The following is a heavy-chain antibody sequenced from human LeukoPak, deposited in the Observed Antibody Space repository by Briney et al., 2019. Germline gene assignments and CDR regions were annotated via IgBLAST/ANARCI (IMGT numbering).Heavy chain of an antibody. CDR1: GGSFSGYY. CDR2: INPRGST. CDR3: ARRRLGYYFDY. V-gene: IGHV4-34*01. Sequence: SETLSLTRGVYGGSFSGYYWSWIRQPPGKGLEWIGEINPRGSTNYNPSLKSRVTLSADTSKNQFSLTLNSVTAAATAVYYCARRRLGYYFDYWGQGTLVTVSS. J-gene: IGHJ4*02. D-gene: IGHD5-24*01.